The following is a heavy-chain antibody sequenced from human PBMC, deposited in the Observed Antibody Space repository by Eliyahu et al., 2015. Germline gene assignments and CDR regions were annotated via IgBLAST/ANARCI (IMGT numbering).Heavy chain of an antibody. Sequence: QVQLQESGPGLVKPSETLSLTCTVSGGSVTRDDLYWSWLRRPPGKGLEWIGYVDYRGSSSYNTSLQRRVTISLDASKSQFSLQLKSLTAADTAVYYCARGQYDGNGYSKWFDPWGQGVSVTVAS. CDR2: VDYRGSS. J-gene: IGHJ5*02. V-gene: IGHV4-61*08. D-gene: IGHD3-22*01. CDR1: GGSVTRDDLY. CDR3: ARGQYDGNGYSKWFDP.